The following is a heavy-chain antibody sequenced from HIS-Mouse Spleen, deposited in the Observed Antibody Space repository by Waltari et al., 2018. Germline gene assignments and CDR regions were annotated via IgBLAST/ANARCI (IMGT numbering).Heavy chain of an antibody. J-gene: IGHJ2*01. CDR2: IYYSGSN. Sequence: QLQLQESGPGLVKPSETLSLTCTVSGGSISSSSYYWGWIRQPPGKGLEWIGSIYYSGSNYTNPSLKSLVTISVDTSKNQFSLKLSSVTAADTAVYYCAREIPYSSSWYDWYFDLWGRGTLVTVSS. CDR3: AREIPYSSSWYDWYFDL. V-gene: IGHV4-39*07. CDR1: GGSISSSSYY. D-gene: IGHD6-13*01.